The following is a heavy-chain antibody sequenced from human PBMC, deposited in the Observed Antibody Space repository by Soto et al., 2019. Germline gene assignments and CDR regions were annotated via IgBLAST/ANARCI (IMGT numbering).Heavy chain of an antibody. CDR1: GDSLSNGSYY. CDR3: ARDFRDHGDSKGVDY. CDR2: IYYSGTT. D-gene: IGHD4-17*01. V-gene: IGHV4-31*03. Sequence: QVQLQESGPGLVKPSQTLSLPCTVSGDSLSNGSYYWTWIRQPPGKGLEWIGYIYYSGTTYYNPSLKSRVTISVDTSKNQFSLKLSSVTAADTAVYYCARDFRDHGDSKGVDYWGQGALVTVSS. J-gene: IGHJ4*02.